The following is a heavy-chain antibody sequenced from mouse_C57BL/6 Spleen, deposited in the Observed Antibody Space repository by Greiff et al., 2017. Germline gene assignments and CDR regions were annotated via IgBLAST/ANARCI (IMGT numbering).Heavy chain of an antibody. CDR2: ISSGGSYN. Sequence: EVQLVESGGDLVKPGGSLKLSCAASGFTFSSYGMSWVRQTPDKRLEWVATISSGGSYNYYPDSVKGRFTISRDNAKNTLYLQMISLKSEDTAMYYCARRDKDYWGQGTTLTVSS. CDR3: ARRDKDY. V-gene: IGHV5-6*01. CDR1: GFTFSSYG. J-gene: IGHJ2*01.